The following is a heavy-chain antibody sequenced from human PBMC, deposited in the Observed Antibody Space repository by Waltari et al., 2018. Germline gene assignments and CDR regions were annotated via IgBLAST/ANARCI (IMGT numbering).Heavy chain of an antibody. CDR1: GGSISSGSYY. J-gene: IGHJ4*02. V-gene: IGHV4-39*01. D-gene: IGHD4-17*01. Sequence: QLQLQESGPGLVTPSETLSITCTVSGGSISSGSYYCGWIRQPPGKGLEWSGSIYYSGSTYYNPSLKSRVTISVDTSKNQFSLKLSSVTAADTAVYYCARRSDYGFIDYWGQGTLVTVSS. CDR3: ARRSDYGFIDY. CDR2: IYYSGST.